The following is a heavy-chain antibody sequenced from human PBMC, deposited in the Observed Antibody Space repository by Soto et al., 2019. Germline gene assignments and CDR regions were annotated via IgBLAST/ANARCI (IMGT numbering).Heavy chain of an antibody. V-gene: IGHV3-11*06. J-gene: IGHJ6*02. Sequence: PGGSLRLSCAASGFTFSDYYMSWIRQAPGKGLEWVSYISSSSSYTNYADSVKGRFTISRDNAKNSLYLQMNSLRAEDTAVYYWAGVYGSACYYGRDVWRQGTTVTVSS. CDR1: GFTFSDYY. CDR2: ISSSSSYT. CDR3: AGVYGSACYYGRDV. D-gene: IGHD3-10*01.